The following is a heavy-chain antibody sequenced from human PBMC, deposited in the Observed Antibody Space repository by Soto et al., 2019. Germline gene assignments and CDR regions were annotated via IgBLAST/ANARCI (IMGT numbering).Heavy chain of an antibody. D-gene: IGHD2-2*01. CDR1: GYSFISYW. V-gene: IGHV5-51*01. CDR2: IHLGDSDT. CDR3: ARLADIVLVPAALNWFDP. Sequence: LGESLKISCKDSGYSFISYWIGWVRQMPGKGLEWMGIIHLGDSDTRYSPSFQGQVTISADKSISTAYLQWSSLKASDTAMYYCARLADIVLVPAALNWFDPWGQGTLVTVSS. J-gene: IGHJ5*02.